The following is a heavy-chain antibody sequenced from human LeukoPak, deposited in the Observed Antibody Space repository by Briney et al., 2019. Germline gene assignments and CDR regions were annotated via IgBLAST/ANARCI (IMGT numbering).Heavy chain of an antibody. V-gene: IGHV3-23*01. CDR3: AQRPSRIVGVSNWFDP. CDR1: GFTFSSYA. CDR2: ISGSGGST. Sequence: GGSLRLSCAASGFTFSSYAMSWVRQAPGKGLEWVSAISGSGGSTYYADSVKGRFTISRDNSKNTLYLQMNSLRAEDTAVYYCAQRPSRIVGVSNWFDPWGQGTLVTVSS. J-gene: IGHJ5*02. D-gene: IGHD1-26*01.